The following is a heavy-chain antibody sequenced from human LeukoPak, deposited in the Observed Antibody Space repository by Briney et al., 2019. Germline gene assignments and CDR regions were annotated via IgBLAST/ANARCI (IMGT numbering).Heavy chain of an antibody. CDR2: INHSGST. D-gene: IGHD3-10*01. CDR1: GGSFSGYY. J-gene: IGHJ3*02. CDR3: ARCKVVRGRFCAFDI. Sequence: PSETLSLTCAVYGGSFSGYYWSWIRQPPGKGLEWIGEINHSGSTNYNPSLKSRVTISVDTSKNQFSLKLSSVTAADTAVYYCARCKVVRGRFCAFDIWGQGTIVTVSS. V-gene: IGHV4-34*01.